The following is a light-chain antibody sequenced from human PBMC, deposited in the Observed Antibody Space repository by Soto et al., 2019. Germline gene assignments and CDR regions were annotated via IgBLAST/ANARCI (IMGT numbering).Light chain of an antibody. J-gene: IGKJ1*01. CDR2: GAS. Sequence: EIVFTQSPGTLSLSPGDRGTLSCRASQSVSNNLAWYQQRPGQAPRLLIYGASTRATGIPARFSGSGSGTEFTLTISSLQSEDFAFYYCQQYNDWHPWTFGQGTKVDIK. V-gene: IGKV3-15*01. CDR1: QSVSNN. CDR3: QQYNDWHPWT.